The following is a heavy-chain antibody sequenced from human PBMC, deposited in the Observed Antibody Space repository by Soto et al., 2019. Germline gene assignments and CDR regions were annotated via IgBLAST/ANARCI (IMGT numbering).Heavy chain of an antibody. D-gene: IGHD5-18*01. CDR2: IYYSGST. Sequence: SETLSLTCSVAGGSISSYYWSWIRQPPGKGLEWIGYIYYSGSTNYNPSLKSRVTISVDTSKNQFSLKLSSVTAADTAVYYCARDDYSYGYFEYWGQGTLVTVSS. V-gene: IGHV4-59*01. CDR3: ARDDYSYGYFEY. CDR1: GGSISSYY. J-gene: IGHJ4*02.